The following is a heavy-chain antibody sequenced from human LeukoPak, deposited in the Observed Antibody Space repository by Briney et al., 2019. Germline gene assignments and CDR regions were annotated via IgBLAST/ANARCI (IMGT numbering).Heavy chain of an antibody. CDR3: TKAQVAACSGAFCYPFDY. V-gene: IGHV3-23*01. Sequence: PGGSLRLSCAASGFTFSSYGMSWVRQAPGKGLEWVSAISGSGGSTYHADSVKGRFTISRDNSKNTLYLQMNSLRAEDTAVYYCTKAQVAACSGAFCYPFDYWGQGTLVTVSS. CDR2: ISGSGGST. CDR1: GFTFSSYG. J-gene: IGHJ4*02. D-gene: IGHD2-15*01.